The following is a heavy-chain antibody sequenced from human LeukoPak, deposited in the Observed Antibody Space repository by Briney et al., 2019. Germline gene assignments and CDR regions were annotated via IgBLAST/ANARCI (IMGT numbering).Heavy chain of an antibody. CDR1: GFTFSSYW. CDR2: INSDGSST. Sequence: GGSLRLSCAASGFTFSSYWMHWVRQAPGKGLVWVSRINSDGSSTSYADSVKGRFTISRDNAKNSLYLQMNSLRAEDTALYYCAKAYSSSWFDAFDIWGQGTMVTVSS. D-gene: IGHD6-13*01. V-gene: IGHV3-74*01. J-gene: IGHJ3*02. CDR3: AKAYSSSWFDAFDI.